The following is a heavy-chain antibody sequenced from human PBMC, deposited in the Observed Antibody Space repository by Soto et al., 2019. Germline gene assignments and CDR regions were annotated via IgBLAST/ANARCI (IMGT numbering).Heavy chain of an antibody. CDR1: GFTFSSYA. J-gene: IGHJ4*02. CDR2: ISGSGGST. V-gene: IGHV3-23*01. CDR3: TKTSAAPWIGTHFDY. Sequence: EVQLLESGGGLVQPGGSLRLSCAASGFTFSSYAMNWVRQAPGKGLEWVSSISGSGGSTYYADSVKGRFTISRDNSKNTLYLQMNNLRAEDTAVYYCTKTSAAPWIGTHFDYWGQGTLVTVSS. D-gene: IGHD2-2*03.